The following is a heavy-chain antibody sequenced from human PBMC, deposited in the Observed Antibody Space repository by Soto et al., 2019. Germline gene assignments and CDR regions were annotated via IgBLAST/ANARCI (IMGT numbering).Heavy chain of an antibody. V-gene: IGHV1-24*01. CDR2: FDPEDGET. CDR3: ATTPPLDYGGNNPPLYYYYGMDV. CDR1: GYTLTELS. J-gene: IGHJ6*02. D-gene: IGHD4-17*01. Sequence: GASVKVSCKVSGYTLTELSMHWVRQAPGKGLEWMGGFDPEDGETIYAQKFQGRVTMTEDTSTDTAYMELSRLRSEDTAVYYCATTPPLDYGGNNPPLYYYYGMDVWGQGTTVTV.